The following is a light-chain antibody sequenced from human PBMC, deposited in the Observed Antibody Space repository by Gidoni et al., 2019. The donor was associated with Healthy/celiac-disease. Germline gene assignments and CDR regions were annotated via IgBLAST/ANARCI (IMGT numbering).Light chain of an antibody. CDR3: NSRDSSGNHWV. Sequence: SSELTQDPAVSVALGQTVRITCQGDSLRSYYASWYQQKPGQAPVLVISGKNHPPSGIPDRFSGSSSGNTASLTITGAQAEDEADYYCNSRDSSGNHWVFGGGTKLTGL. CDR2: GKN. CDR1: SLRSYY. V-gene: IGLV3-19*01. J-gene: IGLJ3*02.